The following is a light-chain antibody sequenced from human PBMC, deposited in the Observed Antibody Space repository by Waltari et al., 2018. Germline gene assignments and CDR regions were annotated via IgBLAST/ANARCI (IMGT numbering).Light chain of an antibody. Sequence: EIVLTQSPGSLSLSPGDRATLSCRASQSFSSSYLAWFQQKPGQAPRLLIYAASTRATGIPDRFSGSGSGTDFTLTISRLEPEDFAVYYCHQYGISPQAFGQGTKVEIK. CDR3: HQYGISPQA. J-gene: IGKJ1*01. CDR2: AAS. V-gene: IGKV3-20*01. CDR1: QSFSSSY.